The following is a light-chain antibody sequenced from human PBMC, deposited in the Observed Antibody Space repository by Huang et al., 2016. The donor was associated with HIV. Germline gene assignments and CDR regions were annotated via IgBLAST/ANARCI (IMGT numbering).Light chain of an antibody. CDR3: QQYNNWLGT. J-gene: IGKJ2*01. CDR2: GAS. CDR1: QSVRSN. V-gene: IGKV3-15*01. Sequence: EIVMTQSPATLSVSPGERATLSCRASQSVRSNLAWSPQKHGQAPRLLLYGASTRATGIPARFSGSGSGTEFTLTISSLQSEDFAVYYCQQYNNWLGTFGQGTKLEIK.